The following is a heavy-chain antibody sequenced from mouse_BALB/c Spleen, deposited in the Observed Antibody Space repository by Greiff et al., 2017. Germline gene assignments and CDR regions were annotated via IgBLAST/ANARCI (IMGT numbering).Heavy chain of an antibody. Sequence: QVHVKQSGPGLVQPSQSLSITCTVSGFSLTSYGVHWVRQSPGKGLEWLGVIWSGGSTDYNAAFISRLSISKDNSKSQVFFKMNSLQANDTAIYYCARNRVITTGYAMDYWGQGTSVTVSS. D-gene: IGHD2-4*01. CDR3: ARNRVITTGYAMDY. CDR1: GFSLTSYG. CDR2: IWSGGST. J-gene: IGHJ4*01. V-gene: IGHV2-2*02.